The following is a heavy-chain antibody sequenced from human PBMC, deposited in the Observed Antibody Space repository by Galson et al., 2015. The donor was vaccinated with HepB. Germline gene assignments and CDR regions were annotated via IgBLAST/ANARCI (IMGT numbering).Heavy chain of an antibody. J-gene: IGHJ2*01. CDR2: TRYDGTYK. CDR1: GFTFSNFG. D-gene: IGHD3-10*01. Sequence: SLRLSCAASGFTFSNFGMHWVRQAPGKGLEWVAVTRYDGTYKNYADSVKGRFTISRDNSKNTLSLQMDSLRADDTAVYYCAREMITMVRGVIKGWHVDLWGRGTLVIVSS. V-gene: IGHV3-33*01. CDR3: AREMITMVRGVIKGWHVDL.